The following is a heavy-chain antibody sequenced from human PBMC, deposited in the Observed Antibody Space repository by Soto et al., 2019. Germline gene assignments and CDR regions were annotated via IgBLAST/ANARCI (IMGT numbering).Heavy chain of an antibody. CDR2: IYPGDSDT. Sequence: GESLKISCKGSGYSFSNNWIGWVRQMPGKGLEWMGIIYPGDSDTRYTPSFQGQVTFSADRSISTAYLQWTSLKASDTAIYYCARLSRYASDYYYGIDVWGQGTTVTVSS. D-gene: IGHD5-12*01. CDR3: ARLSRYASDYYYGIDV. V-gene: IGHV5-51*01. CDR1: GYSFSNNW. J-gene: IGHJ6*02.